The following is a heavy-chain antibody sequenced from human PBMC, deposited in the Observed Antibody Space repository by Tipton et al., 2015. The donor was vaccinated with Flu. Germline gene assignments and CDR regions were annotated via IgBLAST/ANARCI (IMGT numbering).Heavy chain of an antibody. Sequence: TLSLTCNVSGGSLSGYYWSWIRQPAGKGLEWIGRIYTSGNTNYSPSLKSRVTMSVDTSKNQFSLKLRSMTAADTAVYYCARGQGNSGWRYFDYWGQGTLVTVSS. CDR2: IYTSGNT. CDR1: GGSLSGYY. J-gene: IGHJ4*02. V-gene: IGHV4-4*07. CDR3: ARGQGNSGWRYFDY. D-gene: IGHD6-19*01.